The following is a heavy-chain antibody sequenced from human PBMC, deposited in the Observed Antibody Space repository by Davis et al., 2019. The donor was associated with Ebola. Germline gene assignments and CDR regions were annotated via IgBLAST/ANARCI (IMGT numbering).Heavy chain of an antibody. D-gene: IGHD3-10*01. CDR2: ISGYEDNT. J-gene: IGHJ6*04. CDR3: ARDLATSSGAHFFYFGMDV. CDR1: GYTFSSYG. Sequence: ASVKVSCKASGYTFSSYGISWVRQAPGQGLEWMGWISGYEDNTNYAPRFQGRITLTKNRATSTVYMGLRSLTSDDTAVYYCARDLATSSGAHFFYFGMDVWGEGTSVAVSS. V-gene: IGHV1-18*01.